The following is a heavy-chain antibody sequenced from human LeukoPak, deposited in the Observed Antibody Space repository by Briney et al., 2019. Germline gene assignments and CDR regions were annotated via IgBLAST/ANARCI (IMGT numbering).Heavy chain of an antibody. CDR2: IISSSNFI. Sequence: GGSLRLSCAASRFTFSYYSMNWVRQAPGKGLEWVSSIISSSNFISYADSVKGRFTISRDNAKNSLYLQMNSLRAEDTAVYFCATRYYSTSPFDPWDQGTLVTVSS. J-gene: IGHJ5*02. CDR1: RFTFSYYS. CDR3: ATRYYSTSPFDP. D-gene: IGHD3-10*01. V-gene: IGHV3-21*01.